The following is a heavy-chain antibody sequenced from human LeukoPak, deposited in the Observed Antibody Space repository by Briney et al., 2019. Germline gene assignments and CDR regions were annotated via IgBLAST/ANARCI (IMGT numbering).Heavy chain of an antibody. D-gene: IGHD4-17*01. CDR1: GGSISGYY. J-gene: IGHJ4*02. CDR3: ARRQLGAYGNYFDY. CDR2: IYDSGST. V-gene: IGHV4-59*08. Sequence: SETLSLTCTVSGGSISGYYWSCIRQPPAKGLEWIGHIYDSGSTNYDPSLKSRVTISVDTSKNQFSLKLSSVTAADTAVYYCARRQLGAYGNYFDYWGQGTLVTVSS.